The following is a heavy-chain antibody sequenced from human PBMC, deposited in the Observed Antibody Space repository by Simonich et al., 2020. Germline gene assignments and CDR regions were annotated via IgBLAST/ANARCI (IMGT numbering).Heavy chain of an antibody. CDR2: MNPNIGNT. J-gene: IGHJ5*02. V-gene: IGHV1-8*02. CDR1: GYTFTSYD. CDR3: ARARYGSSTSCYNWFDP. Sequence: QVQLVQSGAEVKKPGASVKVSCKASGYTFTSYDINWVRQATGQGLEWMGWMNPNIGNTGYSQKFQGRVTMTRNTSISTAYMERSSLRSEDTAVYYCARARYGSSTSCYNWFDPWGQGTLVTVSS. D-gene: IGHD2-2*01.